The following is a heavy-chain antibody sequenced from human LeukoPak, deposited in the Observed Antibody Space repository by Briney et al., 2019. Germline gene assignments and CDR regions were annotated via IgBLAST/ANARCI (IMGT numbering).Heavy chain of an antibody. CDR3: ARGFGLPTRPQQLVRYWFDP. D-gene: IGHD6-13*01. CDR1: GGSMSSYY. V-gene: IGHV4-4*07. J-gene: IGHJ5*02. CDR2: IRTSGTT. Sequence: SETLSLTCTVSGGSMSSYYWSFIRQSAGTGLEWLGRIRTSGTTWYNPSLKSRVTISVDTSKNQFSLKLSSVTAADTAVYYCARGFGLPTRPQQLVRYWFDPWGQGTLVTVSS.